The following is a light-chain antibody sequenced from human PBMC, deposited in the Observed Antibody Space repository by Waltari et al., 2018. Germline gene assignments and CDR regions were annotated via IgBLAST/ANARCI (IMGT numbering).Light chain of an antibody. V-gene: IGKV3-15*01. CDR1: QRVSNN. J-gene: IGKJ1*01. CDR3: QQYSNWPPWT. CDR2: DAS. Sequence: EVVMTQSPVTLSVSPGERATLSCRASQRVSNNLAWYQHKPGQAPRPVMYDASTRASGLPARFSGTGSGREFTLTINSLQSEDVAIYYCQQYSNWPPWTFGQGTTVEIK.